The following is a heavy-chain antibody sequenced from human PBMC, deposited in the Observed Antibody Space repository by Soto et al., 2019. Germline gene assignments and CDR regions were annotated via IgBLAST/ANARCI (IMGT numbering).Heavy chain of an antibody. Sequence: QVQLVQSGAEVKKPGSSVKVSCQASGGTFNNFAFTWVRQAPGQGLEWLGGIIPVFDTANSAQRYQGRVTITADEFTSTVYMEMSSLRSDDKAVYYCATATISPVSSAYHHYGMDVWGQGTTVTVSS. CDR3: ATATISPVSSAYHHYGMDV. CDR2: IIPVFDTA. CDR1: GGTFNNFA. V-gene: IGHV1-69*01. J-gene: IGHJ6*02. D-gene: IGHD3-3*01.